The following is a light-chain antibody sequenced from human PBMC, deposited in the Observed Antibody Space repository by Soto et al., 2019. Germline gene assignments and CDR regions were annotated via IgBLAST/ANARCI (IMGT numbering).Light chain of an antibody. CDR2: GNN. CDR3: QSYNSSLSVLV. CDR1: SSNIGAGYD. Sequence: QSVLTQPPSVSGSPGQRVTISCTGSSSNIGAGYDVHWYQQLPGTAPKLIIYGNNNRPSGVPDRFSGSKSGTSASLAITGLQDEDEADYYCQSYNSSLSVLVFGTGTKLTVL. J-gene: IGLJ1*01. V-gene: IGLV1-40*01.